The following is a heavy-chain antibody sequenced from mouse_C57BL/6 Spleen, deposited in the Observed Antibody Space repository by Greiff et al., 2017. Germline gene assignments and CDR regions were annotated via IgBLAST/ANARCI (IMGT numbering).Heavy chain of an antibody. CDR2: IDPSDSYT. D-gene: IGHD1-1*01. J-gene: IGHJ3*01. CDR1: GYTFTSYW. V-gene: IGHV1-50*01. CDR3: AIYGSSYEGAWFAY. Sequence: VQLQQPGAELVKPGASVKLSCKASGYTFTSYWMQWVKQRPGQGLEWIGEIDPSDSYTNYNQKFKGKATLTVDTSSSTAYMQLSSLTSEDSAVYYCAIYGSSYEGAWFAYWGQGTLVTVSA.